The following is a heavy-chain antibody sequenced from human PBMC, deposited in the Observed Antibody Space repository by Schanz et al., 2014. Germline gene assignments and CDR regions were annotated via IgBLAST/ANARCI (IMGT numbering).Heavy chain of an antibody. V-gene: IGHV4-31*03. CDR2: IYYRGST. CDR3: ARDRGYDFSFDP. CDR1: GDSISSSGSY. J-gene: IGHJ5*02. Sequence: QVQLQQSGPGLVKPSQTLSLTCTVSGDSISSSGSYWTWIRQHPGKGLEWIGYIYYRGSTYYNPSLKSRVTISVDTSKNQFSLKLSSVTAADTAVYYCARDRGYDFSFDPWGQGTLVTVSS. D-gene: IGHD3-3*01.